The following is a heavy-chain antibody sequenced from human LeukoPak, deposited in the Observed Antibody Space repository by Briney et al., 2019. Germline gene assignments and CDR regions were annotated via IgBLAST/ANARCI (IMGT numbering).Heavy chain of an antibody. CDR1: GGSISSSTYY. CDR3: ASGGGYGI. D-gene: IGHD3-22*01. Sequence: PSETLSLTCSVTGGSISSSTYYWGWIRQPPGKGLEWIASVYYSGSTYYNPSLNSRSTISVDTSKNQFSLKVNSVTAADTAVYYCASGGGYGIWRQGTLVTVSS. V-gene: IGHV4-39*01. J-gene: IGHJ4*02. CDR2: VYYSGST.